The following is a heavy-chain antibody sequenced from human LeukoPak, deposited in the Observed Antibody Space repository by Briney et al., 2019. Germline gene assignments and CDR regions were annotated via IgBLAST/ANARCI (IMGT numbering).Heavy chain of an antibody. CDR2: ISGGGGPT. CDR1: GFTFSNYA. Sequence: PGGSLRLSCAASGFTFSNYAMSWVRQAPGKGLEWVSAISGGGGPTYYADFVKGRFTVSRDNSKSTLYLQMNSLTAEDTAVYYCAKMRGQYYHSYYMDAWGKGTTVTVSS. V-gene: IGHV3-23*01. CDR3: AKMRGQYYHSYYMDA. J-gene: IGHJ6*03.